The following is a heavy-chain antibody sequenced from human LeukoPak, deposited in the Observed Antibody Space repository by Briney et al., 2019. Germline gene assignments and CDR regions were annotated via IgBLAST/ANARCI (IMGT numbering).Heavy chain of an antibody. Sequence: PSETLSLTCAVSGGSISSGGYSWSWIRQPPGKGLEWIGYIYHSGSTYYNPPLKSRVTISVDRSKNQFSLKLSSVTAADTAVYYCARARVGYYYDSSGYYYYDYWGQGTLVTVSS. J-gene: IGHJ4*02. CDR3: ARARVGYYYDSSGYYYYDY. V-gene: IGHV4-30-2*01. D-gene: IGHD3-22*01. CDR1: GGSISSGGYS. CDR2: IYHSGST.